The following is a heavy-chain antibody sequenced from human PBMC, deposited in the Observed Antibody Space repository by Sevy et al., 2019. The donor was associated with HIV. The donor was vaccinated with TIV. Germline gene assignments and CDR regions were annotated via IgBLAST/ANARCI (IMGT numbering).Heavy chain of an antibody. CDR1: GFTFSDYY. J-gene: IGHJ3*01. CDR2: ISTSSNYI. Sequence: GGSLRLSCTASGFTFSDYYMSWIRQAPGKGLEWVSDISTSSNYINYADSVKGRFTISRDNSQNTLHLQMNSLRADDTAVYYCAKALNPALESMLQVNLRTLKGFDVWGQGTMVTVSS. D-gene: IGHD2-8*01. V-gene: IGHV3-11*05. CDR3: AKALNPALESMLQVNLRTLKGFDV.